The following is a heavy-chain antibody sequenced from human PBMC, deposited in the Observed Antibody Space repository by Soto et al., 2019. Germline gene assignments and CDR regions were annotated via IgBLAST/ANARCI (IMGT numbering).Heavy chain of an antibody. CDR2: IRGSGSGT. Sequence: LRLSCEASGFTFSSYAMSWVRQAPGKGLEWVSAIRGSGSGTYYADAVKGRFIISRDNSKNTLYLQMNSLRVEDTAVYYCAKEVGATSAFDYWGQGTVVTVSS. V-gene: IGHV3-23*01. CDR1: GFTFSSYA. CDR3: AKEVGATSAFDY. D-gene: IGHD1-26*01. J-gene: IGHJ4*02.